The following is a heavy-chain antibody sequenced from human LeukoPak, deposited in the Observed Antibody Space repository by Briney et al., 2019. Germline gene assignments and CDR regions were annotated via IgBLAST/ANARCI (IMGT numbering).Heavy chain of an antibody. CDR1: GFTFSSHD. CDR3: ARSRTLWGGFDI. CDR2: IGTAGDP. D-gene: IGHD2-21*01. V-gene: IGHV3-13*05. J-gene: IGHJ3*02. Sequence: GGSLRLSCAASGFTFSSHDMHWVRQTTGKGLEWVSGIGTAGDPYYLDSVKGRFTISRENAKNSLYLQMNSLGAGDAALYYCARSRTLWGGFDIWGQGTMVTVSS.